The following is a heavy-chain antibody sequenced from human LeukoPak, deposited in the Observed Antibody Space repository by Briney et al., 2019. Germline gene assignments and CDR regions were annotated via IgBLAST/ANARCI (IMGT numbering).Heavy chain of an antibody. V-gene: IGHV3-23*01. CDR1: EFIFSNYG. Sequence: GGSLRLSCAASEFIFSNYGTNWVRQAPGKGLEWVSGISGSGHGTYYAESVRGRFIISRDSYKTTLSLQMNSVRAEDTAVYYCAKTTSPGVRDAFDIWGQGTMVTVSS. CDR3: AKTTSPGVRDAFDI. CDR2: ISGSGHGT. J-gene: IGHJ3*02. D-gene: IGHD2-2*01.